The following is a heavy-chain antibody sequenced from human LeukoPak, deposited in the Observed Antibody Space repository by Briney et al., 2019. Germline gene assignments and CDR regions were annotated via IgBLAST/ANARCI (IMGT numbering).Heavy chain of an antibody. CDR1: GFTFSSYG. Sequence: GSLRLSCAASGFTFSSYGMSWVRQPPGKGLEWIGSIYYSGSTYYNPSLKSRVTISVDTSKNQFSLKLSSVTAADTAVYYCARHYYGSYYYYYYYMDVWGKGTTVTISS. CDR2: IYYSGST. D-gene: IGHD3-10*01. J-gene: IGHJ6*03. V-gene: IGHV4-39*01. CDR3: ARHYYGSYYYYYYYMDV.